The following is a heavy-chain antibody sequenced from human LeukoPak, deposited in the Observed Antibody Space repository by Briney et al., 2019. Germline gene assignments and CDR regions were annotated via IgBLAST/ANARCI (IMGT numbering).Heavy chain of an antibody. CDR1: GHTFTNYY. V-gene: IGHV1-46*01. CDR3: ARSSRSSGWFY. Sequence: ASVKVSCKASGHTFTNYYMHWVRQAPGQGLEWMGIINPSSGRTNYAQKFQGRVTITADESTSTAYMELSSLRSEDTAVYYCARSSRSSGWFYWGQGTLVTVSS. J-gene: IGHJ4*02. D-gene: IGHD6-19*01. CDR2: INPSSGRT.